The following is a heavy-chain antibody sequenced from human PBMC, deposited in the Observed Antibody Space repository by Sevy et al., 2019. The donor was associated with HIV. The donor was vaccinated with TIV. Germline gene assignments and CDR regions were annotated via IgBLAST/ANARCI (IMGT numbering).Heavy chain of an antibody. D-gene: IGHD3-22*01. Sequence: GGSLRLSCAASGFTFSSYEMNWVRQAPGKGLEWVSYISSSGSTIYYADSVKGRFTISRDNAKNSLYLQMNSLRAEDTAVYYCARDPGSGYVDWFDPWGQGTLVTVSS. V-gene: IGHV3-48*03. CDR2: ISSSGSTI. CDR3: ARDPGSGYVDWFDP. J-gene: IGHJ5*02. CDR1: GFTFSSYE.